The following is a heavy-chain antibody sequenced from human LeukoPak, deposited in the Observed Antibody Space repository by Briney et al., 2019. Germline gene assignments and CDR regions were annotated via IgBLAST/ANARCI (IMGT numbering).Heavy chain of an antibody. V-gene: IGHV1-18*04. CDR2: ISAYNGNT. Sequence: GASVKVSCKASGYTFTSYGISWVRQAPGQGLEWMGWISAYNGNTNYAQKLQGRVTMTTDTSTSTAYMELRSLRSDDTAVYYCASAVQSGWYGYYFDYWGQGTLVTVSS. D-gene: IGHD6-19*01. J-gene: IGHJ4*02. CDR3: ASAVQSGWYGYYFDY. CDR1: GYTFTSYG.